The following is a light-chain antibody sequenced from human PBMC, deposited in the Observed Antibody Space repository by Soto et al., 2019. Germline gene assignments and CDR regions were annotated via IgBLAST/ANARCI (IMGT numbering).Light chain of an antibody. Sequence: DIQSTQSPSFLSASVGDRVTITCRASQGISSYLAWYQQKPGKAPKLLIYAASTLQSGVPLRFSGSGSGTEFTLTISSLQPEDFATYYCQQLNSYPITFGQGTRLEIK. CDR2: AAS. V-gene: IGKV1-9*01. CDR3: QQLNSYPIT. CDR1: QGISSY. J-gene: IGKJ5*01.